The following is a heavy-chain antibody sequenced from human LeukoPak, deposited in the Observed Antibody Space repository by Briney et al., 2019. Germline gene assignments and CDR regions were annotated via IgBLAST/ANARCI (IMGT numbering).Heavy chain of an antibody. V-gene: IGHV1-2*02. J-gene: IGHJ4*02. D-gene: IGHD4-23*01. CDR3: ARASPTVVTFDY. CDR2: INPNSGGT. Sequence: EASVKVSCKASGYTFTGYYMHWVRQAPGQGLEWMGWINPNSGGTNYAQKFQGRVTMTRDTFISTAYMELSRLRSDDTAVYYCARASPTVVTFDYWGQGTLVTVSS. CDR1: GYTFTGYY.